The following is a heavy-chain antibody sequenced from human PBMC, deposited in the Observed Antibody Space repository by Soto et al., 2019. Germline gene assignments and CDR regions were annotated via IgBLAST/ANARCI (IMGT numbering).Heavy chain of an antibody. J-gene: IGHJ4*02. Sequence: QVQLVQSGAEVKKPGASVKVSCKASGYTFTSSGITWVRQAPGQGLEWMGWISAYNGNTNYAQKLQGRVTMTTDTSTSKAYMELRSMRSDATAVYYCARGTRAEAWNYWGQGTLFTVSS. D-gene: IGHD2-21*01. CDR1: GYTFTSSG. CDR3: ARGTRAEAWNY. CDR2: ISAYNGNT. V-gene: IGHV1-18*01.